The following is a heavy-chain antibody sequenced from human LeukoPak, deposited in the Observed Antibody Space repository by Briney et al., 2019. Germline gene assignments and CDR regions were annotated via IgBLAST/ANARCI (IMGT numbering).Heavy chain of an antibody. Sequence: GASVKVSCKASGGTFSSYAISWVRQAPGQGLEWMGGIIPIFGTANYAQKFQGRVTITADESTSTAYMELSSLRSEDTAVYYCARHGRRITMIVVVDRGFDPWGQGTLVTVSS. D-gene: IGHD3-22*01. V-gene: IGHV1-69*13. J-gene: IGHJ5*02. CDR1: GGTFSSYA. CDR2: IIPIFGTA. CDR3: ARHGRRITMIVVVDRGFDP.